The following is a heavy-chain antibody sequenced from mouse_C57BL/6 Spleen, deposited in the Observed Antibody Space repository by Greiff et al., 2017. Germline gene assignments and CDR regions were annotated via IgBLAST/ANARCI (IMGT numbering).Heavy chain of an antibody. D-gene: IGHD3-2*02. CDR1: GYAFTNYL. J-gene: IGHJ4*01. Sequence: QVQLQQSGAELVRPGTSVKVSCKASGYAFTNYLIEWVKQRPGQGLEWIGVINPGSGGTNYNEKFKGKATLTADKSSSTAYMQLISLTSEDSAVYVCALSGRAQATNAMNYWGQGTSVTVSA. V-gene: IGHV1-54*01. CDR3: ALSGRAQATNAMNY. CDR2: INPGSGGT.